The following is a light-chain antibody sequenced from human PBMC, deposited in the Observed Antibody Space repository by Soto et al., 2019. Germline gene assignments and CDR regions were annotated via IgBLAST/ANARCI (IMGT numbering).Light chain of an antibody. J-gene: IGKJ1*01. Sequence: EIVLTQSPATLSLSPGERATLSCRASQSVSNYLAWYQQKPGQAPRLLIYDASSRAPGVPARFSGSGSGTDFTLTISSLEPEDFAVYYCQQRSSWPTFGQGTKVELK. CDR2: DAS. CDR3: QQRSSWPT. V-gene: IGKV3-11*01. CDR1: QSVSNY.